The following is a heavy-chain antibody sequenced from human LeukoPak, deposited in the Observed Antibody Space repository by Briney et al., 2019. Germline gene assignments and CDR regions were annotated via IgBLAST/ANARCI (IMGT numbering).Heavy chain of an antibody. J-gene: IGHJ4*02. D-gene: IGHD4-17*01. V-gene: IGHV3-30*18. CDR1: GFTFSSYG. CDR3: AKAFDGGYDD. Sequence: PGRSLRLSCAASGFTFSSYGMHWVRQAPGKGLEWVAVISYDGSNKYYADSVKGRFTISRDNSKNTLYLQMNSLRAEDTAVYYCAKAFDGGYDDWGQGTLVTVSS. CDR2: ISYDGSNK.